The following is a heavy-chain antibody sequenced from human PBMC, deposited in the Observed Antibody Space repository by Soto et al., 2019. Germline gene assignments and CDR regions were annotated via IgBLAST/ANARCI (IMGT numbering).Heavy chain of an antibody. CDR3: ARDWGYSSGSWFDP. CDR2: VNPIVSMS. CDR1: GDTFNFYS. D-gene: IGHD6-19*01. V-gene: IGHV1-18*01. Sequence: GASVKVSCKASGDTFNFYSINWVRQAPGLGLEWMGRVNPIVSMSNYAQKLQGRVTMTTDTSTSTAYMELRSLRSDDTAVYYCARDWGYSSGSWFDPWGQGTLVTVSS. J-gene: IGHJ5*02.